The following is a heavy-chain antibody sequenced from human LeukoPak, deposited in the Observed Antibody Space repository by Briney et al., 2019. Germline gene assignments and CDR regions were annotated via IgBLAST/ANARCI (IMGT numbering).Heavy chain of an antibody. CDR3: ARDFLNLAIIMAN. CDR2: ISNDGSSE. Sequence: TGGSLRLSCAASGFTFSTYAMHWVRQAPGKGLEWVALISNDGSSEYYVGSVRGRFTISRDNSKNTLFLQMSSLRAEDTAVYYCARDFLNLAIIMANWGQGTLVTVTS. J-gene: IGHJ4*02. V-gene: IGHV3-30*03. D-gene: IGHD2/OR15-2a*01. CDR1: GFTFSTYA.